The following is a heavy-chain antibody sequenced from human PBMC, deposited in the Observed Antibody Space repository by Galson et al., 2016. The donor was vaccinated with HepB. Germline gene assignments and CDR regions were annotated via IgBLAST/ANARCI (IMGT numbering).Heavy chain of an antibody. CDR2: IHASGDT. Sequence: SLRLSCAASGFSVRDDYMNWVRQAPGKGLEWVSVIHASGDTNYAGSVEDRFTISRDTSKNPVYLQMSSLRPEDTAVYYCGRDSYDSSSWSVDFWGQGTRVTVAA. D-gene: IGHD6-13*01. CDR3: GRDSYDSSSWSVDF. J-gene: IGHJ4*02. V-gene: IGHV3-53*01. CDR1: GFSVRDDY.